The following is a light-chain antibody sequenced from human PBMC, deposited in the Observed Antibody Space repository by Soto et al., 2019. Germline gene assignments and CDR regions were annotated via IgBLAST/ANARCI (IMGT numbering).Light chain of an antibody. CDR2: INNDGSH. V-gene: IGLV4-69*02. J-gene: IGLJ3*02. Sequence: QTVVTQSTSASASLGASVKLTCTLSSGHNSYAIAWHQQQPEKGPRYVMKINNDGSHIKGDGIPDRFSGSSSGAERYLTISSLQSEDEADYYCQTWGTGPWVFGGGTKLTVL. CDR3: QTWGTGPWV. CDR1: SGHNSYA.